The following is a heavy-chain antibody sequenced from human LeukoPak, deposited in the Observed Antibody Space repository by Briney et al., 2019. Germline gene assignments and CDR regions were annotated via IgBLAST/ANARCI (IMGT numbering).Heavy chain of an antibody. Sequence: ASVTVSCKASGYTFTSYGISWVRQAPGQGLEWLGWFSAYNGNTNYAQKLQGRVTMTTDTSTSTAYMELRSLRSDDTAVYYCARDFDPLITTHPRPFDPWGQGTLVTVSS. CDR2: FSAYNGNT. CDR3: ARDFDPLITTHPRPFDP. V-gene: IGHV1-18*01. CDR1: GYTFTSYG. D-gene: IGHD6-6*01. J-gene: IGHJ5*02.